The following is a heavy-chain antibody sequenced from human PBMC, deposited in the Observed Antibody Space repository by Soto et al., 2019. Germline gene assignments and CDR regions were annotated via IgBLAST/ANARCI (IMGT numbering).Heavy chain of an antibody. CDR3: AKALSPLTAEYMITFGRVIVPFDY. D-gene: IGHD3-16*02. Sequence: GGSLRLSCAASGFTFSSYAMSWVRQAPGKGLEWVSAISGSGGSTYYADSVKGRFTISRDNSKNTLYLQMNSLRAEDTAVYYCAKALSPLTAEYMITFGRVIVPFDYWGQGTLVTVSS. CDR1: GFTFSSYA. CDR2: ISGSGGST. V-gene: IGHV3-23*01. J-gene: IGHJ4*02.